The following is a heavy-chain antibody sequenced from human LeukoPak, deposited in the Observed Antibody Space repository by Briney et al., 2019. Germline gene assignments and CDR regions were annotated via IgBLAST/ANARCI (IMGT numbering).Heavy chain of an antibody. CDR3: ARELYTYYYDSSGYPAAFDI. D-gene: IGHD3-22*01. CDR2: INSDGSST. Sequence: GGSLRLSCAASRFTFSTYWMHWVRQAPGKGLVWVSRINSDGSSTGYADSVKGRFTISRANATNSLYLQMNSLRAEDTAVYYCARELYTYYYDSSGYPAAFDIWGQGTMVTVSS. J-gene: IGHJ3*02. V-gene: IGHV3-74*01. CDR1: RFTFSTYW.